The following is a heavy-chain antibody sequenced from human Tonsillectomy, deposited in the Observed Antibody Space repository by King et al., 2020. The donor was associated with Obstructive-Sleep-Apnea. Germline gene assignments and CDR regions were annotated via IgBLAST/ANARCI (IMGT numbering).Heavy chain of an antibody. J-gene: IGHJ4*02. CDR1: GFSFSDYY. CDR2: ISSSGSTI. V-gene: IGHV3-11*01. CDR3: TRETTVTTFDY. Sequence: QVQLVESGGGLVEPGGSLRLSCAASGFSFSDYYMTWIRQAPGKGLEWVSYISSSGSTIYYADSVKGRFTISRDNVKNSLYLQMNSLRVGDTAVYYCTRETTVTTFDYWGQGTLVTVSS. D-gene: IGHD4-17*01.